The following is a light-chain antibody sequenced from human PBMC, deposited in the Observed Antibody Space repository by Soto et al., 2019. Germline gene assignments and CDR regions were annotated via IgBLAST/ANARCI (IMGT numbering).Light chain of an antibody. CDR2: GAS. V-gene: IGKV3-15*01. J-gene: IGKJ1*01. Sequence: EIMLTQSPATPSLSPGERATLSCRASQSVNSNLSWYQQKLGQAPRVLIFGASTRATGIPARFSGSGSGTEFSLTINSLQSEDFAVYYCQEYNTWPWTFGQGTKVDIK. CDR1: QSVNSN. CDR3: QEYNTWPWT.